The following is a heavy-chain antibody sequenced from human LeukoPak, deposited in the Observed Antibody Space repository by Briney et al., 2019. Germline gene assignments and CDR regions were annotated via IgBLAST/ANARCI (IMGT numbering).Heavy chain of an antibody. D-gene: IGHD4-17*01. CDR1: RFTFSSYS. CDR3: ARVRATVTPFDY. J-gene: IGHJ4*02. CDR2: ITSSSSHI. Sequence: GGSLRLSCAASRFTFSSYSMSWVRQAPGKGLQWVSSITSSSSHIYYADPVKGRFTISRDNAKNSLYLQMNSLGAEDTAVYYCARVRATVTPFDYWGQGALVTVSS. V-gene: IGHV3-21*01.